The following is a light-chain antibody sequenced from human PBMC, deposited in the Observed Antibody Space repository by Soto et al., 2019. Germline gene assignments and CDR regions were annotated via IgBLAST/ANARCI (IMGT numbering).Light chain of an antibody. CDR3: QQYNNWYT. V-gene: IGKV3-15*01. J-gene: IGKJ2*01. Sequence: EIVMTQSPATLSVSPGERATLSCRASQSVSSNLAWYQQKPGQAPRLLIYGASTRATGIPARFSGSGSGTEFTLTLSRLQSEDFAVYYCQQYNNWYTFGQGNKLEIK. CDR2: GAS. CDR1: QSVSSN.